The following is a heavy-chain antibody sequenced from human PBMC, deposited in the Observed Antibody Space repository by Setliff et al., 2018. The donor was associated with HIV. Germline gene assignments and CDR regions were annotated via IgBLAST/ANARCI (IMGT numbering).Heavy chain of an antibody. CDR3: ARSTVGAGASFP. Sequence: SETLSLTCTVSGDSINTHYWSWIRQPPGKGLEWIGCISHSGNTNFNPSLNSRVTISLDTSKNQFSLRLTSLTVADTAIYYCARSTVGAGASFPWGRGILVTVSS. J-gene: IGHJ5*02. CDR1: GDSINTHY. D-gene: IGHD1-26*01. V-gene: IGHV4-59*11. CDR2: ISHSGNT.